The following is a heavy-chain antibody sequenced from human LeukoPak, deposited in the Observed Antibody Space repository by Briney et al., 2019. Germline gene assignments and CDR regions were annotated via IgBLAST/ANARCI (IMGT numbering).Heavy chain of an antibody. CDR1: GFTFSSYG. Sequence: GGSLRLSCAASGFTFSSYGMHWVRQAPGKGLEGVAFIRYDGSNKYYADSVKGRFTISRDNSKNTLYLQMNSLRAEDTAVYYCAKVSQWNYYYYYMDVWGKGTTVTISS. CDR2: IRYDGSNK. CDR3: AKVSQWNYYYYYMDV. V-gene: IGHV3-30*02. J-gene: IGHJ6*03. D-gene: IGHD6-19*01.